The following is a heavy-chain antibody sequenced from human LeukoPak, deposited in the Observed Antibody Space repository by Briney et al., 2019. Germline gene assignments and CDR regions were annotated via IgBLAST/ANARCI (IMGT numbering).Heavy chain of an antibody. Sequence: PGGSLRLXCAASGFTFDDYGMSRVRQAPGKALEWVSGINWNGGSTGYADSVKGRFTISRDNAKNSLYLQMNSLRAEDTALYYCARVHDYVWGSYRPYFDYWGQGTLVTVSS. D-gene: IGHD3-16*02. CDR2: INWNGGST. CDR3: ARVHDYVWGSYRPYFDY. CDR1: GFTFDDYG. V-gene: IGHV3-20*04. J-gene: IGHJ4*02.